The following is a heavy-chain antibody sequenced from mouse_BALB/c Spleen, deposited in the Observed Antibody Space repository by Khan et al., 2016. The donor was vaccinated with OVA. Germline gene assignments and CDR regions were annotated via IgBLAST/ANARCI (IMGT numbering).Heavy chain of an antibody. D-gene: IGHD1-1*01. J-gene: IGHJ3*01. CDR2: ISTGGHYT. CDR1: GFTFSTYG. V-gene: IGHV5-6*01. CDR3: ARLAYYYDSEGFAY. Sequence: EVELVESGGDLVEPGGSLKLSCAASGFTFSTYGMSWVRQTPDKRLEWVATISTGGHYTYYPDIVRGRFTISRDNAKNTLYLQMTSLKSEDTAMFYCARLAYYYDSEGFAYWGQGTLVTVSA.